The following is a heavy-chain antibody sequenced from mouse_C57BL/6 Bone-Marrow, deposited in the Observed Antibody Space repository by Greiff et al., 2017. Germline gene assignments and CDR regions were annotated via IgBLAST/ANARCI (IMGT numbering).Heavy chain of an antibody. D-gene: IGHD1-1*01. CDR2: IYPGNSDT. Sequence: VQLQQSGTVLARPGASVKMSCKTSGYTFTSYWMHWVKQRPGQGLEWIGAIYPGNSDTSYNQKFKGKAKLTAVTSASTAYMELSSLTNEDSAVYYCTKNFYYYGSSPYYYAMDYWGQGTSVTVSS. J-gene: IGHJ4*01. V-gene: IGHV1-5*01. CDR1: GYTFTSYW. CDR3: TKNFYYYGSSPYYYAMDY.